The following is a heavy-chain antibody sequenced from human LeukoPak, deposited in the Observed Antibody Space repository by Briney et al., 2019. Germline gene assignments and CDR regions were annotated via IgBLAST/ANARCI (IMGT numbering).Heavy chain of an antibody. Sequence: GGSLRLSCAASGFTFSNYWMHWVRQGPGKGLVWVSRINSDGSSTSYADSVKGRFTISRDNAKNTLYLQMKCLRAEDTAVYYCTRRGASTGAFDIWGQGTMVTVSS. V-gene: IGHV3-74*01. J-gene: IGHJ3*02. CDR1: GFTFSNYW. D-gene: IGHD1-26*01. CDR3: TRRGASTGAFDI. CDR2: INSDGSST.